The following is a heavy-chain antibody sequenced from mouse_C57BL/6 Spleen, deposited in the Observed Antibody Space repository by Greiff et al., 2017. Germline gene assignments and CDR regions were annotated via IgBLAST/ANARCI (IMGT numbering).Heavy chain of an antibody. Sequence: VQLKESGPELVKPGASVKISCKASGYSFTDYNMNWVKQSNGKSLEWIGVINPNYGTTSYNQKFKGKATLTVDQSSSTAYMQLNSLTSEDSAVYYCARGDYYGSSYWYYAMDYWGQGTSVTVSS. V-gene: IGHV1-39*01. CDR3: ARGDYYGSSYWYYAMDY. J-gene: IGHJ4*01. CDR2: INPNYGTT. CDR1: GYSFTDYN. D-gene: IGHD1-1*01.